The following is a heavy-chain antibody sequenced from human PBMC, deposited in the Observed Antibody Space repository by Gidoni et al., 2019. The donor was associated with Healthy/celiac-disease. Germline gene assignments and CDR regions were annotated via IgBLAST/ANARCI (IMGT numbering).Heavy chain of an antibody. CDR1: GYPCTSYA. CDR2: INAGNGNT. D-gene: IGHD3-3*01. V-gene: IGHV1-3*01. CDR3: ARGRFLEWLLPDY. J-gene: IGHJ4*02. Sequence: VQLVQSGAEVKKPGASVKVSCKSSGYPCTSYAMHWVRQAPGQRLEWMGWINAGNGNTKYSQKLQGRVTITRDTSASTAYMELSSLRSEDTAVYYCARGRFLEWLLPDYWGQGTLVTVSS.